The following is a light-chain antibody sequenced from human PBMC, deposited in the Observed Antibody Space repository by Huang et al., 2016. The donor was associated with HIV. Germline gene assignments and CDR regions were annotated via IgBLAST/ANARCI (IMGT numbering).Light chain of an antibody. CDR3: QQSYNLPYT. CDR2: ATS. J-gene: IGKJ2*01. V-gene: IGKV1-39*01. CDR1: QSITTY. Sequence: DIQMTQSPPSLSASLGDRVTITCRASQSITTYLNWYRHKPGEAPELLFHATSTLQNGVPSRVSGGGSGTDFTLTITNLQPEDVASYYCQQSYNLPYTFGRGTKVDIK.